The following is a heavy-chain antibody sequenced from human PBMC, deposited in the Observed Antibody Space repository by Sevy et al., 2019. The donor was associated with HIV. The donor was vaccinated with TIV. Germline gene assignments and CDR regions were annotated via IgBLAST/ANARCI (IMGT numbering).Heavy chain of an antibody. Sequence: ASVKVSCKVSGDSFTARYIHWVRQAPGQGLEWMGWINPNNGGTNYAHKFQGRITMTRDTAISTAYMEVSRPTSDDTAVYYCARDTTRLSYNYGSGSYYYGDFGMDVWGQGTTVTVS. V-gene: IGHV1-2*02. CDR2: INPNNGGT. D-gene: IGHD3-10*01. J-gene: IGHJ6*02. CDR3: ARDTTRLSYNYGSGSYYYGDFGMDV. CDR1: GDSFTARY.